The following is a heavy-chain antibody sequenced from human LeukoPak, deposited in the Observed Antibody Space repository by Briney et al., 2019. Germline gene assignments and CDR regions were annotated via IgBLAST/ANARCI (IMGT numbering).Heavy chain of an antibody. CDR2: IKQDGSEK. J-gene: IGHJ4*02. CDR1: GFTFCSYR. CDR3: ARALIVGAKRPPFGVDY. V-gene: IGHV3-7*01. D-gene: IGHD1-26*01. Sequence: GGSLRLSCAASGFTFCSYRMSWVRQAPGKGREWVANIKQDGSEKYYVDYVKGRFTISRDNAKNSLYLQMNSLRAEDTAVYYCARALIVGAKRPPFGVDYWGQGTLVTVSS.